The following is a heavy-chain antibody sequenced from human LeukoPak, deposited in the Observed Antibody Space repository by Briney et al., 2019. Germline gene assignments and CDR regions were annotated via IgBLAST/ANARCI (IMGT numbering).Heavy chain of an antibody. CDR1: GFTFSSYS. D-gene: IGHD3-22*01. V-gene: IGHV3-21*01. CDR3: ARRYYDNSGYPFDY. J-gene: IGHJ4*02. Sequence: PGGSLRLSCAASGFTFSSYSMNWVRQAPGKGLEWVSSISSSSSYIYYADSLKGRFTISRDNAKNSLYLQMNSLRAEDTAVYYCARRYYDNSGYPFDYWGQGTLVTVSS. CDR2: ISSSSSYI.